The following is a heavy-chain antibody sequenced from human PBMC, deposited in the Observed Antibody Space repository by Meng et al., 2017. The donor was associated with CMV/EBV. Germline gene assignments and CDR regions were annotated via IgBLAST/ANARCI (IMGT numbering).Heavy chain of an antibody. CDR1: GYTFTGYY. CDR2: INPNSDGT. CDR3: ARDRILYSSGYQGYFQH. J-gene: IGHJ1*01. D-gene: IGHD3-22*01. V-gene: IGHV1-2*02. Sequence: ASVKVSCKASGYTFTGYYMHWVRQAPGQGLEWMGWINPNSDGTNYAQKFQGRVTMTRDTSISTAYMGLSRLRSDDTAVYYCARDRILYSSGYQGYFQHWGQGTLVTVSS.